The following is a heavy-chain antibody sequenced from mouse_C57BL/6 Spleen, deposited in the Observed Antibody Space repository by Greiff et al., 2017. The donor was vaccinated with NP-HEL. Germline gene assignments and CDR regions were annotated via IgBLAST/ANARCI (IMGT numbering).Heavy chain of an antibody. V-gene: IGHV1-85*01. Sequence: QVQLQQSGPELVKPGASVKLSCKASGYTFTSYDINWVKQRPGQGLEWIGWIYPRDGSTRYNEKFKGKATLTVDTSSSTAYMELHSLTSEDSAVYFCAREGVYDGYYLDYWGQGTTLTVSS. D-gene: IGHD2-3*01. J-gene: IGHJ2*01. CDR3: AREGVYDGYYLDY. CDR2: IYPRDGST. CDR1: GYTFTSYD.